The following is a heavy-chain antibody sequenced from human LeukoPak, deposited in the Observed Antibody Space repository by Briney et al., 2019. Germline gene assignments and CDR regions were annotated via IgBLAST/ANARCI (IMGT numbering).Heavy chain of an antibody. V-gene: IGHV4-39*07. CDR3: ARARGIGQLWLVVIDY. CDR1: GGSISSSSYY. CDR2: IYYSGSN. Sequence: NTSETLSLTCTVSGGSISSSSYYWGWIRQPPGKGLEWIGSIYYSGSNYYNPSLKSRVTISVDTSKNQFSLKLTSVTAADTAVYYCARARGIGQLWLVVIDYWGQGTLVTVSS. J-gene: IGHJ4*02. D-gene: IGHD5-18*01.